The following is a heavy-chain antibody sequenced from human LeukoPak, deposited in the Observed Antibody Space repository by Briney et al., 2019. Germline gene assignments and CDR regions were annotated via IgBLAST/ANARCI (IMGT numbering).Heavy chain of an antibody. D-gene: IGHD3-10*01. CDR2: ISAYNGNT. V-gene: IGHV1-18*01. J-gene: IGHJ6*03. CDR3: ARDRFLRVRGVYYYYYYMDV. Sequence: ASVKVPCKASGYTFTSYGISWVRQAPGQGLEWMGWISAYNGNTNYAQKLQGRVTMTTDTSTSTAYMELRSLRSDDTAVYYCARDRFLRVRGVYYYYYYMDVWGKGTTVTISS. CDR1: GYTFTSYG.